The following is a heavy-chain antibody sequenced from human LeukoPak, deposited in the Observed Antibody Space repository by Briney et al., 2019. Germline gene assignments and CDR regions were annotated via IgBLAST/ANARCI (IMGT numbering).Heavy chain of an antibody. D-gene: IGHD2-21*02. CDR3: AKGDTDCTCPGY. V-gene: IGHV3-53*01. CDR2: FQRDGHT. J-gene: IGHJ4*02. CDR1: GFIVSSSY. Sequence: PGGSLRLSCAASGFIVSSSYMSWVRQTPGKGLEWVSTFQRDGHTAYADSVKGRFTISRDVSENRIYLQMNSLRVEDTAVYYCAKGDTDCTCPGYWGRGTLVTASS.